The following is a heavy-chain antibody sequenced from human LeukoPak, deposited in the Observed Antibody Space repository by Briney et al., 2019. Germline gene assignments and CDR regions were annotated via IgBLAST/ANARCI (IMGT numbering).Heavy chain of an antibody. V-gene: IGHV3-30*18. CDR1: GFTFSSYG. J-gene: IGHJ4*02. CDR2: ISYGGSNE. CDR3: AKEERSSQSYYFDY. D-gene: IGHD6-13*01. Sequence: GRSLRLSCAASGFTFSSYGMHWVRQAPGKGLEWVAVISYGGSNEYYADSVKGRFTISRDNSKNTLYLQMNSLRAEETAVYYCAKEERSSQSYYFDYWGQGTLVTVSS.